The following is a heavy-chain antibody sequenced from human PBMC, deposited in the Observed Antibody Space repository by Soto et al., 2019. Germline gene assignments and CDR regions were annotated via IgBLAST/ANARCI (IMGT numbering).Heavy chain of an antibody. J-gene: IGHJ4*02. Sequence: QVQLVQSGAEVKKPGASVKVSCKASGYTFTSYDIXXXXXXXXXXXXWMGWMNPNSGNTGYAQKFQGRVTMTRNTXXXXXXXXXXXXXXXXXXXXXXXXXXXXXXXXLRDYWGQGTLVTVSS. CDR1: GYTFTSYD. V-gene: IGHV1-8*01. CDR3: XXXXXXXXXXLRDY. CDR2: MNPNSGNT.